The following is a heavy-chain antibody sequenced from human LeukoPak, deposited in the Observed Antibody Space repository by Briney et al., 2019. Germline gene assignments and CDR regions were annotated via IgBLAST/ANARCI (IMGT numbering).Heavy chain of an antibody. J-gene: IGHJ5*02. CDR3: AKDPATRDGHGAWFDP. D-gene: IGHD5-24*01. V-gene: IGHV3-43*02. Sequence: GGSLRLSCAASGFTFDDHAMHWVRPAPGKGLEWVSVISGDGGTIYYADSVKGRFTISRDNRKNCLYLLMNSLRTEDTALYHCAKDPATRDGHGAWFDPWGQGTLVTVSS. CDR1: GFTFDDHA. CDR2: ISGDGGTI.